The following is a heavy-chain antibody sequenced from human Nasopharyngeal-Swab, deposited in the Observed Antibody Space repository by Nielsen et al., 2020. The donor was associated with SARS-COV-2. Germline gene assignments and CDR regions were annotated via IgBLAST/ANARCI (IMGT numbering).Heavy chain of an antibody. Sequence: SVKVSCKASGGTFNDYAFSWVRQSHGQGLEWMGGIIPVFGTAHYAQKFQGRVTITADESTRTAYMDLTNLRSEDTAVYYCARGLGAPSSVWHWGPGTQVTVSS. D-gene: IGHD3-10*01. CDR1: GGTFNDYA. V-gene: IGHV1-69*13. J-gene: IGHJ1*01. CDR2: IIPVFGTA. CDR3: ARGLGAPSSVWH.